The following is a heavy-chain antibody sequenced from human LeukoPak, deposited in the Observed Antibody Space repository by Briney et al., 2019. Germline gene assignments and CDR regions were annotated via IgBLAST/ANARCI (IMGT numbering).Heavy chain of an antibody. CDR1: GFTFSSYA. CDR2: ISGNGAIT. D-gene: IGHD6-6*01. V-gene: IGHV3-23*01. Sequence: PGGSLRLSCGASGFTFSSYAMSWVRRAPGKGLEWVSYISGNGAITYHADSVRGRFTISRDNSKNTLYLQMNSLRAEDTAVYYCAKDRMYSSSSITSWVDYWGQGTLVTVSS. J-gene: IGHJ4*02. CDR3: AKDRMYSSSSITSWVDY.